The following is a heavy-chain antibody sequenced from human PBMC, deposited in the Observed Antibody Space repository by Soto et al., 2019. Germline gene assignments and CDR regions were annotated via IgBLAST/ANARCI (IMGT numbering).Heavy chain of an antibody. CDR2: ISSDGSTT. Sequence: GGSLRLSCAASGFTFSSYWMHWVRQAPGKGLVWVSRISSDGSTTTYADSVEGRFTISRDNAKNTLYLQMNSLRAEDTAVYYSARGLHTAMDVWGKGTTVTVSS. J-gene: IGHJ6*03. CDR1: GFTFSSYW. V-gene: IGHV3-74*01. CDR3: ARGLHTAMDV. D-gene: IGHD4-17*01.